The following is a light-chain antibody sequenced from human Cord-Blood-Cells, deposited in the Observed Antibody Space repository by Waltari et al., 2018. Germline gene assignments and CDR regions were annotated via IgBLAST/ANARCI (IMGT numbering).Light chain of an antibody. CDR2: GAS. CDR1: QSVSSSY. Sequence: EIVMTQSPATLSLSPGERATLSCRARQSVSSSYLSWYQQKPGQAPRLLIYGASTRATGIPARFSGSGSGTDFTLTISSLQPEDFAVYYCQQDYSLPKTFGQGTKVEIK. V-gene: IGKV3D-7*01. J-gene: IGKJ1*01. CDR3: QQDYSLPKT.